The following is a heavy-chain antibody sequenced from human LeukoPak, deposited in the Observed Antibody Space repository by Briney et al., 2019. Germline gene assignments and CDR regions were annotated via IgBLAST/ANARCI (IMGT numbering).Heavy chain of an antibody. D-gene: IGHD4-23*01. CDR2: ISSSSSYI. Sequence: GGSLRLSCAASGFTFSSYSMNWVRQAPGKGLEWVSSISSSSSYIYYADSVKGRFTISRDNAKNSLYLQMNSLRAEDTAVYYCASRWRAGPIHAFDIWGQGTMVTVSS. J-gene: IGHJ3*02. CDR3: ASRWRAGPIHAFDI. CDR1: GFTFSSYS. V-gene: IGHV3-21*01.